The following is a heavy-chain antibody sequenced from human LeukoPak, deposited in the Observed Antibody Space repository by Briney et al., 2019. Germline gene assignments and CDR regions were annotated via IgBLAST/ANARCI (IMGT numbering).Heavy chain of an antibody. CDR2: ISGDGSVT. D-gene: IGHD1-14*01. CDR3: ATGSQPGTTFDY. V-gene: IGHV3-43*02. Sequence: GWSLRLSCAASGFSFNEYPMHWVRQAPGKGLEWVSLISGDGSVTSYADSVKGRFTISRDNSKNSLYLQMNSLRVEDTALYYCATGSQPGTTFDYWGQGTLVTASS. J-gene: IGHJ4*02. CDR1: GFSFNEYP.